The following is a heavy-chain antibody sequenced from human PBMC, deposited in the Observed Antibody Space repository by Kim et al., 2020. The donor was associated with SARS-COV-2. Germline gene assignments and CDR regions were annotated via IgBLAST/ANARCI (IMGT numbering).Heavy chain of an antibody. CDR2: INHSGST. D-gene: IGHD3-16*02. V-gene: IGHV4-34*01. CDR3: ARAYVWGSYRYPLRFDY. CDR1: GGSFRGYY. J-gene: IGHJ4*02. Sequence: SETLSLTCAVYGGSFRGYYWSWIRQPPGKGLEWIGEINHSGSTNYNPSLKSRVTISVDTSKNQFSLKLSSVTAADTAVYYCARAYVWGSYRYPLRFDYWGQGTLVTVSS.